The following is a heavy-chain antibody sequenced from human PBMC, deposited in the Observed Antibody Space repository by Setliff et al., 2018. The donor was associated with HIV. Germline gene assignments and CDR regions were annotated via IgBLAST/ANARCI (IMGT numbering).Heavy chain of an antibody. CDR3: ARHCGYSPGQICYYYLDI. V-gene: IGHV4-39*01. D-gene: IGHD5-18*01. CDR2: IYYNGSP. Sequence: PSETLSLTCSVSGASIGSSHYYWGSIRQPPGKGLEWVASIYYNGSPFYNPSLKGRVTISVDTSKNQFSLNLSSVTAADTAVYYCARHCGYSPGQICYYYLDIWGKGTTVTVSS. CDR1: GASIGSSHYY. J-gene: IGHJ6*03.